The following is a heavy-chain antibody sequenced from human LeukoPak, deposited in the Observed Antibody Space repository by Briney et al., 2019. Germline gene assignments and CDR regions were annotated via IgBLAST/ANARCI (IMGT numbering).Heavy chain of an antibody. V-gene: IGHV1-46*01. Sequence: ASVKVSCKASGYTFTSYYMHWVRQAPGQGLEWMGIINPSGGSTSYAQKFQGRVTITADESTSTAYMELSSLRSEDTAVYYCAASSTGTVAYGMDVWGQGTTVTVSS. CDR3: AASSTGTVAYGMDV. CDR1: GYTFTSYY. CDR2: INPSGGST. J-gene: IGHJ6*02. D-gene: IGHD2-8*02.